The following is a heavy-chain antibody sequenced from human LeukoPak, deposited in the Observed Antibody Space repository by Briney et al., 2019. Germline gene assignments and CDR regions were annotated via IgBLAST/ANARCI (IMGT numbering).Heavy chain of an antibody. J-gene: IGHJ6*02. CDR3: ARVGPYGYCSSTSCYPKGHYYYYGMDV. CDR1: GGSISSGGYY. Sequence: SETLSLTCTVSGGSISSGGYYWSWIRQPPGKGLEWIGYIYHSGSTYYNPSLKSRVTISVDTSKNQFSLKLSSVTAADTAVYYCARVGPYGYCSSTSCYPKGHYYYYGMDVWGQGTTVTVSS. V-gene: IGHV4-30-2*01. D-gene: IGHD2-2*01. CDR2: IYHSGST.